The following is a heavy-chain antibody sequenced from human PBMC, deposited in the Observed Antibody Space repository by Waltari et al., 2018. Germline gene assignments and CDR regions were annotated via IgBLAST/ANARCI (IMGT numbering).Heavy chain of an antibody. CDR3: ARSGWLDY. J-gene: IGHJ4*02. CDR2: INAANTNT. Sequence: QVQLVQSGAEVKKPGASVKVSCKASGYTFSSYVMHWVRQAPGQSLEWMGWINAANTNTKDSQKFQGRVTITRDTSASTAYMELSSLTSEDTAVYYCARSGWLDYWGQGTLVTVSS. CDR1: GYTFSSYV. V-gene: IGHV1-3*01. D-gene: IGHD6-19*01.